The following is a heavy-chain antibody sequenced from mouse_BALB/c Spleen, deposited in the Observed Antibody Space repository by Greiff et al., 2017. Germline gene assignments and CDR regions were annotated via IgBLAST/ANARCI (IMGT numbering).Heavy chain of an antibody. CDR1: GYTFTSYT. V-gene: IGHV1-4*02. D-gene: IGHD4-1*01. J-gene: IGHJ2*01. Sequence: VKLMESAAELARPGASVKMSCKASGYTFTSYTMHWVKQRPGQGLEWIGYINPSSGYTEYNQKFKDKTTLTADKSSSTAYMQLSSLTSEDSAVYYCASKGLGPFDYWGQGTTLTVSS. CDR2: INPSSGYT. CDR3: ASKGLGPFDY.